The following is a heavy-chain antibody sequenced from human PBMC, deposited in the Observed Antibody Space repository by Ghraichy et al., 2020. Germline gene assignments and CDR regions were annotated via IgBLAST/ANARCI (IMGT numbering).Heavy chain of an antibody. CDR3: ASKPPVGTWDYYDRSY. J-gene: IGHJ4*02. D-gene: IGHD3-22*01. V-gene: IGHV3-23*01. CDR2: SSGSGGST. CDR1: GFTFSSYA. Sequence: GGSLRLSCAASGFTFSSYAMSWVRQAPGKGLEWVSASSGSGGSTYYADSVKGRFTISRDNSKNTLYLQMNSLRAEDTAVYYCASKPPVGTWDYYDRSYWGQGTLVTVSS.